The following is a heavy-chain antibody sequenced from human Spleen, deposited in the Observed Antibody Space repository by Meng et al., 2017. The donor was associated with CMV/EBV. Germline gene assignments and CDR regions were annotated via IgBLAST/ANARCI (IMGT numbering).Heavy chain of an antibody. CDR3: TRAGVVVVAAPFDY. D-gene: IGHD2-15*01. J-gene: IGHJ4*02. CDR2: IRSKAYGGTT. V-gene: IGHV3-49*04. Sequence: GGSLRLSCAASGFTFSSYAMSWVRQAPGKGLEWVGFIRSKAYGGTTEYAASVKGRFTISRDDSKSIAYLQMNSLKTEDTAVYYCTRAGVVVVAAPFDYWGQGTLVTVSS. CDR1: GFTFSSYA.